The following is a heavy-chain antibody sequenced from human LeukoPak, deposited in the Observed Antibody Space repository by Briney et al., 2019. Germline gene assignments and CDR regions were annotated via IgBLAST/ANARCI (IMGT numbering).Heavy chain of an antibody. D-gene: IGHD1-26*01. CDR3: ARSSGSYHIPTLDY. V-gene: IGHV4-59*01. Sequence: SETLSLTCTVSGGSISSYYWSWIRQPPGKGLEWIGYIYYSGSTSYNPSLKSRVTISVDTSKNQFSLKLSSVTAADTAVYYCARSSGSYHIPTLDYWGQGTLVTVSS. J-gene: IGHJ4*02. CDR2: IYYSGST. CDR1: GGSISSYY.